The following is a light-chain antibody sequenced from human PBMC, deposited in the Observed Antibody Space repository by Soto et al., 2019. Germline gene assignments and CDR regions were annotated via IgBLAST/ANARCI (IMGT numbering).Light chain of an antibody. CDR2: DAS. Sequence: EIVLTQSPATLSLSPGERATLSCRASQSVGSYLAWYQQKSGQAPRLLIYDASNRATGIPARFSGSGSGTDFTLTISSLEPEDFAVYYCQQRSNWPYTFGQGTKLEIK. V-gene: IGKV3-11*01. CDR3: QQRSNWPYT. J-gene: IGKJ2*01. CDR1: QSVGSY.